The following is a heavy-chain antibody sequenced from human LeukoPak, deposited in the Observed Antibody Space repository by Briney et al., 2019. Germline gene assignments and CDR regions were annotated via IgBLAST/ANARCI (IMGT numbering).Heavy chain of an antibody. CDR2: INHSGST. J-gene: IGHJ6*03. CDR1: GESFSGYY. CDR3: ARGRQQLATIYYYYYMDV. Sequence: PSETLSLTCAVYGESFSGYYWSWIRQPPGKGLEWIGEINHSGSTNYNPSLKRRVTISVHTSKNQFSLKLSSVTAADTAVYYCARGRQQLATIYYYYYMDVWGKGTTVTVSS. D-gene: IGHD6-13*01. V-gene: IGHV4-34*01.